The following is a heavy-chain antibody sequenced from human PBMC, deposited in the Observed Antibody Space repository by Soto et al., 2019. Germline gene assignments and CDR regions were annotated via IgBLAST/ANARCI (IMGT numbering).Heavy chain of an antibody. V-gene: IGHV4-59*08. CDR3: ARHATRSYDY. CDR2: IYYNGNT. CDR1: RGSISTYY. Sequence: PSETLSLTCTVVRGSISTYYWSWIRQPPGKGLECIGYIYYNGNTNYNPSLKSRVTISVDTSKNQFTLNLNSVTAADTAVYYCARHATRSYDYWGQGTLVTVSS. J-gene: IGHJ4*02.